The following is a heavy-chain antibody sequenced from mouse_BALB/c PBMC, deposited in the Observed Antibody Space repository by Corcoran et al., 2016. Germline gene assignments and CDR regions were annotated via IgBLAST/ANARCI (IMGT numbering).Heavy chain of an antibody. Sequence: QIQLVQSGPELRKPGETVKSSCEASGYTFTNYGMNWVKQAPGKGLKWMGWINTYTGETTYADDFKGRFAFSLETSASTAHLQINNLKKEDTATYFCARWGSNYGYYFDSWCQGTTLTVSS. CDR2: INTYTGET. V-gene: IGHV9-3-1*01. CDR3: ARWGSNYGYYFDS. J-gene: IGHJ2*01. D-gene: IGHD2-5*01. CDR1: GYTFTNYG.